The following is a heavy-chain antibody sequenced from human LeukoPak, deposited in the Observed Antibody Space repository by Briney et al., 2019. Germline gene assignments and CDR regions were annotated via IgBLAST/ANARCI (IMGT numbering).Heavy chain of an antibody. CDR1: GFTVSSNY. V-gene: IGHV3-53*01. CDR3: ARVGDGLHTSGDFDC. CDR2: IYSGGST. D-gene: IGHD5-24*01. J-gene: IGHJ4*02. Sequence: PGGSLRLSCAASGFTVSSNYMSWVRQAPGKGLEWVSVIYSGGSTYYADSVKGRFTISRDNSKNTLYLQMNSLRAEDTAVYYCARVGDGLHTSGDFDCWGQGTLVTVSS.